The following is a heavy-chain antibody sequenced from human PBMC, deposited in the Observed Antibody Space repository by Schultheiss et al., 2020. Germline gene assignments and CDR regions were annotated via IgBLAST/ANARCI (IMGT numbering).Heavy chain of an antibody. J-gene: IGHJ5*02. CDR3: ARDSDRSGWSPRWFDP. CDR2: IKSRTDGGTT. D-gene: IGHD6-19*01. V-gene: IGHV3-15*01. CDR1: GFTFSNAW. Sequence: GESLKISCAASGFTFSNAWMNWVRQAPGKGLEWVGRIKSRTDGGTTDFAAPVKGRFTISRDDSKNTLYLQMNSLRAEDTAVYYCARDSDRSGWSPRWFDPWGQGTLVTVSS.